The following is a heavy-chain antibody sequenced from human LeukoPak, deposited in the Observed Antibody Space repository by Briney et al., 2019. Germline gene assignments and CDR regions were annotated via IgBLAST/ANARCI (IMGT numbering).Heavy chain of an antibody. D-gene: IGHD5-18*01. CDR2: ISSSGGTI. Sequence: PGGSLRLACAASGLTFSDYYMTWIRQASGKGLEWISYISSSGGTIYYADSVKGRFTISRDNAKNSLYLQMNSLRAEDTAVYYCARGRKYSLGSPLDYWGQGTLVTVSS. J-gene: IGHJ4*02. V-gene: IGHV3-11*01. CDR1: GLTFSDYY. CDR3: ARGRKYSLGSPLDY.